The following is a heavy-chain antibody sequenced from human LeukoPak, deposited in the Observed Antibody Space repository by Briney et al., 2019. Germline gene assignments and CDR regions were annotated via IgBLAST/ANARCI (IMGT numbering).Heavy chain of an antibody. J-gene: IGHJ6*03. Sequence: SVKVSCKASGYTFTSYGISWVRQAPGQGLEWMGGIIPIFGTANYAQKFQGRVTITADESTSTAYMELSSLRSEDTAVYYCARGSTIFGVVIKRYYYYYYMEVWGKGTTVTVSS. V-gene: IGHV1-69*13. CDR1: GYTFTSYG. D-gene: IGHD3-3*01. CDR3: ARGSTIFGVVIKRYYYYYYMEV. CDR2: IIPIFGTA.